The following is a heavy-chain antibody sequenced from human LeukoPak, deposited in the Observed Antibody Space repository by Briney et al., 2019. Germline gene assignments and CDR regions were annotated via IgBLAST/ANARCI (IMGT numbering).Heavy chain of an antibody. J-gene: IGHJ4*02. V-gene: IGHV3-7*01. CDR3: ATYTQNFGAPGTDY. CDR2: IDKNGREK. D-gene: IGHD3-10*01. Sequence: GGSLRLSCAASGFTFSSYGMHWVRQAPGKGLEWVASIDKNGREKRYVDSVEGRFTISRDNAKNSVYLQMTSLGAEDTAVYYCATYTQNFGAPGTDYWGQGTLVTVSS. CDR1: GFTFSSYG.